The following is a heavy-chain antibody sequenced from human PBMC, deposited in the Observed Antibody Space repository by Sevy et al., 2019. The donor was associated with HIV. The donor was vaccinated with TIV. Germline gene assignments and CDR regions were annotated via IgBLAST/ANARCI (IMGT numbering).Heavy chain of an antibody. CDR3: ARVDANYDKGFDP. Sequence: GGSLRLSCVASGFTFSSYEMNWVRQAPGKGLEWVSHISNSGSIIYYEDSVKGRFTISRDNAKNSLYMQMNSLRAEDTAVYYCARVDANYDKGFDPWRQGTLVTVSS. D-gene: IGHD3-22*01. CDR2: ISNSGSII. J-gene: IGHJ5*02. CDR1: GFTFSSYE. V-gene: IGHV3-48*03.